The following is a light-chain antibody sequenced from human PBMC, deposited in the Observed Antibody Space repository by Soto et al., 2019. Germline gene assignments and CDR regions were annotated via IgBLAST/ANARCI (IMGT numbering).Light chain of an antibody. CDR1: PSVTNY. CDR3: QQRSDWPPWT. V-gene: IGKV3-11*01. J-gene: IGKJ1*01. CDR2: DAS. Sequence: PGERATLSCRASPSVTNYLAWYQQKPGQPPRLLIYDASNRATGIPARFSGSGSGTDFTLTISSLEPEDFAVYYCQQRSDWPPWTFGQGTKVDIK.